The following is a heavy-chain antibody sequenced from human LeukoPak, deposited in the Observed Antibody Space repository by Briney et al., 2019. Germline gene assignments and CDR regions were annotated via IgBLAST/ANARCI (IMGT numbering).Heavy chain of an antibody. CDR1: GFTFSSYS. CDR2: ISSSSSYI. CDR3: AREHVAAAAGPSGY. V-gene: IGHV3-21*01. Sequence: GGSLRLSCAASGFTFSSYSMNWVRQAPGKGLEWVSSISSSSSYIYYADSEKGRFTISRDNAKNSLYLQMNSLRAEDTAVYYCAREHVAAAAGPSGYWGQGTLVTVSS. J-gene: IGHJ4*02. D-gene: IGHD6-13*01.